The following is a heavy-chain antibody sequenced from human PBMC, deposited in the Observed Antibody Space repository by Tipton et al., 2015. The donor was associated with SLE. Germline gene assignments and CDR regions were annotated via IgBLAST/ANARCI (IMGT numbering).Heavy chain of an antibody. J-gene: IGHJ4*02. Sequence: GLVKPSETLSLTCTVSGASISSGYYYWGWIRQPPGKGLEWIGTVSYSGSTYYNSSLMSRVTISADMSNNHFSLRLTSVTAADTALYFCARRRGVNGPFDYWGQGTLVTVSA. CDR2: VSYSGST. CDR1: GASISSGYYY. D-gene: IGHD5/OR15-5a*01. V-gene: IGHV4-39*07. CDR3: ARRRGVNGPFDY.